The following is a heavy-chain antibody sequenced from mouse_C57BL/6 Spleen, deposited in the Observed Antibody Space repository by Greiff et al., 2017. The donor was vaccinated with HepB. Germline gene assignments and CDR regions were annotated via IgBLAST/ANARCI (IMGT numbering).Heavy chain of an antibody. Sequence: QVHVKQSGAELVKPGASVKLSCKASGYTFTEYTIHWVKQRSGQGLEWIGWFYPGSGSIKYNEKFKDKATLTADKSSSTVYMELSRLTSEDSAVYFCARHEDRDDYYGSRGYFDYWGQGTTLTVSS. V-gene: IGHV1-62-2*01. CDR3: ARHEDRDDYYGSRGYFDY. D-gene: IGHD1-1*01. CDR2: FYPGSGSI. CDR1: GYTFTEYT. J-gene: IGHJ2*01.